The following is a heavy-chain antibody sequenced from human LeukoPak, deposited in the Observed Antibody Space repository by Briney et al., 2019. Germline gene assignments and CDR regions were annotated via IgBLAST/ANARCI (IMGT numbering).Heavy chain of an antibody. J-gene: IGHJ6*04. CDR3: ARGLEWFGEFYYGMDV. CDR1: GGTFTSYA. CDR2: INPIFGTA. Sequence: ASVKVSCKASGGTFTSYAISWVRQAPGQGLEWMGGINPIFGTANYAQKFQGRVTITADESTSTAYMELSSLRSEDTAVYYCARGLEWFGEFYYGMDVWGKGTTVTVSS. D-gene: IGHD3-10*01. V-gene: IGHV1-69*13.